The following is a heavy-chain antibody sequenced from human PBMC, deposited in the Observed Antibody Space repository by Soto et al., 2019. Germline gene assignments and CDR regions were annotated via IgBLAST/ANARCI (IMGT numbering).Heavy chain of an antibody. CDR2: IYHSGST. CDR3: ARWYYYDSSGYYYGVAFDI. Sequence: QVQLQESGPGLVKPSGTLSLTCAVSGGSISSSNWWSWVRQPPGKGLEWIGEIYHSGSTNYNPSLKSRVTISVDKSKNHFSLKLSSVTAADTAVYYCARWYYYDSSGYYYGVAFDIWGQGTMVTVSS. V-gene: IGHV4-4*02. CDR1: GGSISSSNW. J-gene: IGHJ3*02. D-gene: IGHD3-22*01.